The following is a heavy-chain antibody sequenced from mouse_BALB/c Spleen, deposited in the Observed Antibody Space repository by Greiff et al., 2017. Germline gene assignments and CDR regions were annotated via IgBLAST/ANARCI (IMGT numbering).Heavy chain of an antibody. J-gene: IGHJ3*01. CDR1: GYSITSGYY. V-gene: IGHV3-6*02. CDR3: ARGGYD. Sequence: EVKLVESGPGLVKPSQSLSLTCSVTGYSITSGYYWNWIRQFPGNKLEWMGYISYDGSNNYNPSLKNRISITRDTSKNQFFLKLNSVTTEDTATYYCARGGYDWGQGTLVTVSA. CDR2: ISYDGSN. D-gene: IGHD3-1*01.